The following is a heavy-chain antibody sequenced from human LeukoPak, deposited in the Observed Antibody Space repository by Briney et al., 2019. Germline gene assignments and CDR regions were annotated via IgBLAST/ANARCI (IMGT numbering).Heavy chain of an antibody. CDR3: ARDRSAAAGTVFDY. J-gene: IGHJ4*02. CDR2: ISSDSSVK. Sequence: GGSLRLSCAASGFTFSTSSMNWVRQAPGKGLEWISYISSDSSVKYYADSVKGRFTISRDNAKNSLYLQMNSLRAEDMAVYYCARDRSAAAGTVFDYWGQGTLVTVSS. CDR1: GFTFSTSS. V-gene: IGHV3-48*01. D-gene: IGHD6-13*01.